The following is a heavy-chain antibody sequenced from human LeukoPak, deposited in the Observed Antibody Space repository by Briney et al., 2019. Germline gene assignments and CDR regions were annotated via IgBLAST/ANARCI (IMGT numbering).Heavy chain of an antibody. Sequence: SGPTLVNPTQTLTLTCTFSGFSLTTTGVAVGWIRQPPGRALEWLALFYWDDDKRYSPSLKSRLTLNKDTSKNQVVLTMTNMDPVDTGTYYCAYRRAPSRAFDIWGQGTMVTVSS. V-gene: IGHV2-5*02. J-gene: IGHJ3*02. CDR1: GFSLTTTGVA. CDR2: FYWDDDK. CDR3: AYRRAPSRAFDI.